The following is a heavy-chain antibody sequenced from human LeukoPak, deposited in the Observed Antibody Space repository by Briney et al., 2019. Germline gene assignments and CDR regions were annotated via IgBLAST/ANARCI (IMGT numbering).Heavy chain of an antibody. CDR1: GGSFNSGSYY. Sequence: SETLSLTCTVSGGSFNSGSYYWSWIRQPAGKGLEWVGRIYTSGSTNYNPSLKSRLTISVDTSKNQFSLQLTSVTAADTAVYYCARAMRVDRFFDYWGQGILVTVSS. V-gene: IGHV4-61*02. J-gene: IGHJ4*02. CDR3: ARAMRVDRFFDY. CDR2: IYTSGST. D-gene: IGHD5-12*01.